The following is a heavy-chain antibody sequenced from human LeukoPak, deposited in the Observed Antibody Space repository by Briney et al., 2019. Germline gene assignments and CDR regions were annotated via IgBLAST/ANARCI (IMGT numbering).Heavy chain of an antibody. D-gene: IGHD5-18*01. CDR1: GGSMSNYY. CDR3: ASRGYSYATNWFDP. CDR2: IYYRGST. V-gene: IGHV4-59*01. Sequence: SETLSLTCSVSGGSMSNYYWSWIRQPPGKGLDWIGYIYYRGSTNYNPSLKSRVTISLDTSKNQFSLKVTSVTAADTAVYYCASRGYSYATNWFDPWGQGILVTVSS. J-gene: IGHJ5*02.